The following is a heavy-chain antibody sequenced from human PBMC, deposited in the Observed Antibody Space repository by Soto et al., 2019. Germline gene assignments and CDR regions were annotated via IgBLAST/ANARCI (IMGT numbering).Heavy chain of an antibody. J-gene: IGHJ4*02. V-gene: IGHV1-46*01. CDR2: INPSGGST. CDR1: GYTFTSYY. D-gene: IGHD5-18*01. Sequence: GASVKVSCKASGYTFTSYYMHWVRQAPGQGLEWMGIINPSGGSTSYAQKFQGRVTMTRDTSTSTVYMELSSLRSEDTAVYYCARGFTGYMSTPNSFDYWGQGTLVTVSS. CDR3: ARGFTGYMSTPNSFDY.